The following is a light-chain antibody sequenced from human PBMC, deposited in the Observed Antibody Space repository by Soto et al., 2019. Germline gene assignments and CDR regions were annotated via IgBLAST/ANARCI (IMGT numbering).Light chain of an antibody. CDR1: QRIGTN. CDR3: QQYDNLLSLT. Sequence: DIQMTQSPSSLSASIGDRVTLTCRASQRIGTNLNWYQQKPGKAPKLLIYDASNLETGVPSRFSGSGSGTDFTFTISSLQPEDIATYYCQQYDNLLSLTFGGGTKVDIK. J-gene: IGKJ4*01. CDR2: DAS. V-gene: IGKV1-33*01.